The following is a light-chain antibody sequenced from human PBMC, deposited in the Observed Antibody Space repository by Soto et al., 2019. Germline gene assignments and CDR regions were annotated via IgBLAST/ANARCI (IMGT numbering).Light chain of an antibody. CDR2: GAS. J-gene: IGKJ3*01. CDR3: QQYGRSPFT. V-gene: IGKV3-20*01. CDR1: QGVSSNN. Sequence: EIVLTQSPGTLSLSPGERATLSCRASQGVSSNNLAWYHQRPGQAPRVVIYGASTRATGIPERFSGSGSGTDFTLTISRLEPEDFAVYYCQQYGRSPFTFGPGTKVDIK.